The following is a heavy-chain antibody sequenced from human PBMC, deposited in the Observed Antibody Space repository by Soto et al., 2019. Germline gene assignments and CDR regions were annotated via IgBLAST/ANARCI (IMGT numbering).Heavy chain of an antibody. V-gene: IGHV5-51*01. D-gene: IGHD1-26*01. CDR3: TKGATNPFDY. CDR2: VYPSDSDV. CDR1: GVRSSTSR. Sequence: SPKISSQGTGVRSSTSRIGWGRQKPGKGREWLGNVYPSDSDVTYSPAFDGQVTNSADNSINPAYLHLLNLKASDTAISNCTKGATNPFDYWGQGTRFTVSS. J-gene: IGHJ4*02.